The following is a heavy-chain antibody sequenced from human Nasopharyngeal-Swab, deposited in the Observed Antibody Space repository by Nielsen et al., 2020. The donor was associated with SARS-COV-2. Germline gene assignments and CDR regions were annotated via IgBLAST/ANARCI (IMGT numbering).Heavy chain of an antibody. D-gene: IGHD5-12*01. CDR2: IYYSGST. CDR1: GGSISSSSYY. J-gene: IGHJ4*02. V-gene: IGHV4-39*07. Sequence: SETLSLTCTVSGGSISSSSYYWGWIRQPPGKGLEWIGSIYYSGSTYYNPSLKSRVTISVDTSKNQFSLKLSSVTAADTAVYYCASSIRYSGYDLGFDYWGQGILITVSS. CDR3: ASSIRYSGYDLGFDY.